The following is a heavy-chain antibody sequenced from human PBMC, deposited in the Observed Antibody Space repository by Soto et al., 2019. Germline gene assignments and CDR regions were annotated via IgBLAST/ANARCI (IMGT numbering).Heavy chain of an antibody. CDR1: GGTFSSYT. CDR3: ARGNHRWLQFLYFDL. CDR2: IIPIFGTA. J-gene: IGHJ2*01. Sequence: QVQLVQSGAEVKKPGSSVTVSCKASGGTFSSYTISWVRQAPGQGLEWLGGIIPIFGTANYAQKFQGRVTITVDDSTSTAYMELSSLRSEDMAVYYCARGNHRWLQFLYFDLWGRVTLVTVAS. D-gene: IGHD5-12*01. V-gene: IGHV1-69*12.